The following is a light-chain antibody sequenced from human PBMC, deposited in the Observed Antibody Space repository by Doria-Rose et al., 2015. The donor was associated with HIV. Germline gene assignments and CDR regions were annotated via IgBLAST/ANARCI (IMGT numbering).Light chain of an antibody. J-gene: IGKJ2*01. Sequence: DIRMTQSPSSLSASVGDRVTITCRSSQSIDTYLNWYQQKPGEAPKVLIYAASTRHSGVPLRFSGSGSGTDFTLTIASLQPEDFAIYHCQQSYSTPYTFGQGTKLEIK. CDR1: QSIDTY. V-gene: IGKV1-39*01. CDR2: AAS. CDR3: QQSYSTPYT.